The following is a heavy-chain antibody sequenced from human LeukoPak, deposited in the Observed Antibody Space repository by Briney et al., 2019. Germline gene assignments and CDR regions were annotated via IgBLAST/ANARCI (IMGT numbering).Heavy chain of an antibody. Sequence: ASVKLSCKASGYTFTSYAMKCVRQAPGQGLEWMGWINTNTGNPTYAQGFTGRFVSSLDTSVSTAYLQISSLKAEDTAVYYCARGALYYDFWSGFDYWGQGTLVTVSS. D-gene: IGHD3-3*01. CDR3: ARGALYYDFWSGFDY. J-gene: IGHJ4*02. CDR2: INTNTGNP. CDR1: GYTFTSYA. V-gene: IGHV7-4-1*02.